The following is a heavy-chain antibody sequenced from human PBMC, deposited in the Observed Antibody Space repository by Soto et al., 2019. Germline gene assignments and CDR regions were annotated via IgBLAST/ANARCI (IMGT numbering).Heavy chain of an antibody. Sequence: ASVKVSCKASGYTFTSYAMHWVRQAPGQRLEWMGWINAGNGNTKYSQKFQGRVTITRDTSASTAYMELSSLRSEDTAVYYCARGPVVVAATYYYYGMNVWGQGTTVTVS. D-gene: IGHD2-15*01. CDR1: GYTFTSYA. J-gene: IGHJ6*02. CDR2: INAGNGNT. CDR3: ARGPVVVAATYYYYGMNV. V-gene: IGHV1-3*01.